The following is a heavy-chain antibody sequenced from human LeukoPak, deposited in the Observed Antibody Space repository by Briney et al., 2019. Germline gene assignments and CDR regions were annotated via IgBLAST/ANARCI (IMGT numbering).Heavy chain of an antibody. CDR1: GFSFSSYG. J-gene: IGHJ4*02. Sequence: GGSLRLSCAGSGFSFSSYGMHWVRQAPGKGLEWMAFIRSDGSNKYYADSVKGRFTISRANSKNTLYLQMNSLRPEDAAVYYCAKAPVTTCRGAYCYPFDYWGQGTLVTVSS. D-gene: IGHD2-21*01. CDR3: AKAPVTTCRGAYCYPFDY. CDR2: IRSDGSNK. V-gene: IGHV3-30*02.